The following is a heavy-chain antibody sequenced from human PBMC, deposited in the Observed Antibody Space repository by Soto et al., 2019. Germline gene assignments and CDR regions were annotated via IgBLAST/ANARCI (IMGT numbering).Heavy chain of an antibody. CDR2: IYTSGST. J-gene: IGHJ4*02. Sequence: TSETLSLTCTVSGGSISSYYWSWIRQPAGKGLEWIGRIYTSGSTNYNPSLKSRATMSVDTSKNQFSLKLSSVTAADTAVYYCARDIFQEIYSGYVQNYFDYWGQGTLVTVSS. D-gene: IGHD5-12*01. CDR1: GGSISSYY. CDR3: ARDIFQEIYSGYVQNYFDY. V-gene: IGHV4-4*07.